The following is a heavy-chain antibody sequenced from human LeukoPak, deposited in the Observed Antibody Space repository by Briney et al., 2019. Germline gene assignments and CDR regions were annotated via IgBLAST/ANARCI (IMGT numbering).Heavy chain of an antibody. CDR1: GYTFTGYY. CDR2: INPNSGGT. CDR3: ARGDPSSRGRNFDY. J-gene: IGHJ4*02. V-gene: IGHV1-2*02. D-gene: IGHD6-6*01. Sequence: ASVKVSCKASGYTFTGYYMHWVRQAPGQGLEWMGWINPNSGGTNYAQKFQGRVTMTRDTSISTAYMELSRPRSDDTAVYYCARGDPSSRGRNFDYWGQGTLVTVSS.